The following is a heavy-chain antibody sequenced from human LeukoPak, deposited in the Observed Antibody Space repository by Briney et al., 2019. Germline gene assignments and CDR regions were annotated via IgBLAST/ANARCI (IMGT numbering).Heavy chain of an antibody. J-gene: IGHJ5*02. D-gene: IGHD6-6*01. V-gene: IGHV1-2*02. CDR1: GYTFTGYY. Sequence: ASVKVSCKASGYTFTGYYMHWVRQAPGQRLEWMGWINPNSGGTNYAQKFQGRVTMTRDTSISTAYMELSRLRSDDTAVYYCARGRIAARPSWFDPWGQGTLVTVSS. CDR2: INPNSGGT. CDR3: ARGRIAARPSWFDP.